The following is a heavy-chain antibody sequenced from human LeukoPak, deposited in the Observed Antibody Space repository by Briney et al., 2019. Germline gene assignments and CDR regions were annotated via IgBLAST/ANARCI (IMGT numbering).Heavy chain of an antibody. Sequence: VASVKVSCKASGYTFTTYYMHWVRQAPGQGLEWMGIINPSGGSTTYAQNFQGRVTMTRDTSTSAVYMEVSSLRSEDTAVYYCAKAFEVGAMRLAFDYWGQGTLVTVSS. CDR3: AKAFEVGAMRLAFDY. D-gene: IGHD1-26*01. CDR2: INPSGGST. V-gene: IGHV1-46*01. J-gene: IGHJ4*02. CDR1: GYTFTTYY.